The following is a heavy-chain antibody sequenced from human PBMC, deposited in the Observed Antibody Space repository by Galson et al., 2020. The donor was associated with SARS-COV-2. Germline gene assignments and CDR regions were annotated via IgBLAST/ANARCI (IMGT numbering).Heavy chain of an antibody. CDR1: GFTFSKCA. CDR2: ISSSGGAA. V-gene: IGHV3-23*01. J-gene: IGHJ3*02. D-gene: IGHD2-21*02. Sequence: GGSLRLSCAASGFTFSKCAMTLVRQAPGKGLEWVSTISSSGGAAYYEDSVKGRVTISRDNSKNTLYLQLNSLKIDDTAVYYCARTHIVVVTAYHAFDIWGQGTMVTVSS. CDR3: ARTHIVVVTAYHAFDI.